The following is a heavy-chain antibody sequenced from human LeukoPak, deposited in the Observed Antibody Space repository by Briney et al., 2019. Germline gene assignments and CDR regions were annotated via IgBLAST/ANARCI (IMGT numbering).Heavy chain of an antibody. D-gene: IGHD5-18*01. Sequence: GRSLRLSCAASGFTFSSYAMHWVRQAPGKGLEWVAVISYDGSNKYYADSVKGRFTISRDNSKNTLYLQMNSLRAEDTAVYYCARDGEAMVYFDYWGQGTLVTDSS. J-gene: IGHJ4*02. CDR3: ARDGEAMVYFDY. CDR1: GFTFSSYA. CDR2: ISYDGSNK. V-gene: IGHV3-30*04.